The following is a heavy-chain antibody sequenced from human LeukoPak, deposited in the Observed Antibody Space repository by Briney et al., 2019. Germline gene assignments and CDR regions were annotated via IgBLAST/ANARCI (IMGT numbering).Heavy chain of an antibody. J-gene: IGHJ3*02. CDR2: IRYDGINK. CDR3: ARTVMVLDAFDI. CDR1: GFIFSSYG. Sequence: GGSLRLSCAASGFIFSSYGMHWVRQAPGKGREWVAFIRYDGINKYYADSVKGRFTISRDNSKKMLYLQMNSLRAEDTAVYYCARTVMVLDAFDIWGQGTMVTVSS. D-gene: IGHD3-10*01. V-gene: IGHV3-30*02.